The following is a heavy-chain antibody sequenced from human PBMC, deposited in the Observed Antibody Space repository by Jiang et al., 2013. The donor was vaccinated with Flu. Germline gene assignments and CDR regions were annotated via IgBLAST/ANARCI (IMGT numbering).Heavy chain of an antibody. V-gene: IGHV1-46*01. D-gene: IGHD1-1*01. Sequence: VQLVESGAEMKKPGTSVKVSCKASGYTFTSFFLHWVRQAPGQGLEWMGIINPSGGSANYAQMFQGRVTMTRDTSTSTLYMELSSLRSEDTAVYYCARDGYEGLDYWGQGTLVTVSS. CDR3: ARDGYEGLDY. CDR1: GYTFTSFF. CDR2: INPSGGSA. J-gene: IGHJ4*01.